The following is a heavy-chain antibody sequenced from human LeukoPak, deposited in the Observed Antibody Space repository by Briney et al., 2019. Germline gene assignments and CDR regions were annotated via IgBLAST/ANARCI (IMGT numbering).Heavy chain of an antibody. Sequence: PGGSLRLSCAASGFTFSDHYIDWVRQAPGKGLEWVSAISGSGGSTYYADSVKGRFTISRDNSKNTLYLQMNSLRAEDTAVYYCAKVSGYYDSSGRFDYWGQGTLVTVSS. V-gene: IGHV3-23*01. CDR2: ISGSGGST. D-gene: IGHD3-22*01. CDR3: AKVSGYYDSSGRFDY. J-gene: IGHJ4*02. CDR1: GFTFSDHY.